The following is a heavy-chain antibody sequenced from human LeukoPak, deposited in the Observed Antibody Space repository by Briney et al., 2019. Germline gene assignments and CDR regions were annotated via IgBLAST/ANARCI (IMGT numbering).Heavy chain of an antibody. D-gene: IGHD6-13*01. CDR2: INWNGGST. CDR1: GFTFDDYG. Sequence: GGSLRLSCAASGFTFDDYGMSWVRQAPGKGLEWVSGINWNGGSTGYADSVKGRFTISRDNAKNSLYLQMNSLRAEDTALYYCARANSSSWYRPFDYWGQGTLVTGSS. CDR3: ARANSSSWYRPFDY. J-gene: IGHJ4*02. V-gene: IGHV3-20*04.